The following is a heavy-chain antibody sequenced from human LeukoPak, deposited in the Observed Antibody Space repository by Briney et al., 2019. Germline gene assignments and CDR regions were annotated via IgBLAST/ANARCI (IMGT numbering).Heavy chain of an antibody. V-gene: IGHV4-59*01. CDR1: GGSISSYY. Sequence: SETLSLTCTVSGGSISSYYVSWIRQPPGKGLEWIWYISYTGSTDYNPSLKSRVTISVDMSKNQFSLKVSSVTAADTAVYYCARGSVYFDSWGQGTLVSVSS. CDR3: ARGSVYFDS. J-gene: IGHJ4*02. CDR2: ISYTGST.